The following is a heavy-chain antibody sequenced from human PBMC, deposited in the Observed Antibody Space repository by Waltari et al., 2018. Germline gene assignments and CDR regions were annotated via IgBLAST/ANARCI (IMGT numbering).Heavy chain of an antibody. V-gene: IGHV4-34*01. Sequence: QVQLQQWGAGLLKPSETLSLTCAVYGGSFSGYYWSWIRQPPGKGLEWIGEINQSGSTNYNPSLKSRVTISVDTSKNQFALKLSSVTATDTAVYYWARGHSSGWYGYWGQGTLVTVSS. D-gene: IGHD6-19*01. CDR2: INQSGST. CDR1: GGSFSGYY. J-gene: IGHJ4*02. CDR3: ARGHSSGWYGY.